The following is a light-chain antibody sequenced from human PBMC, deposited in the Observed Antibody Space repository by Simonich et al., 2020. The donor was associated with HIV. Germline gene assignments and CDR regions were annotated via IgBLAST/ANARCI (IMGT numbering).Light chain of an antibody. Sequence: AIQMTQSPSSLSASVGDRVNITCRASQGIKNDLGWYQQKPGKAPKPLIYAASTLQSGVPSRFSGSGSGTDFTLTISSLQPEDLATYYCLQDYNLYTFGQGTKLEIK. CDR2: AAS. J-gene: IGKJ2*01. CDR3: LQDYNLYT. CDR1: QGIKND. V-gene: IGKV1-6*01.